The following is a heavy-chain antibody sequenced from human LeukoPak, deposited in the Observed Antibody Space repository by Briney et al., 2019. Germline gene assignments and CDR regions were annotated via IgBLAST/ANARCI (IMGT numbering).Heavy chain of an antibody. CDR1: GFTFSSYA. CDR3: AKDRGTRAVAGDFDY. V-gene: IGHV3-23*01. J-gene: IGHJ4*02. D-gene: IGHD6-19*01. CDR2: ISGRGDAT. Sequence: GGSLRLSCAASGFTFSSYAVNWVRQAPGKGLEWVAGISGRGDATYYADFAKGRFTISRDNSRNTFYLQMNSLRADDTAVYYCAKDRGTRAVAGDFDYWGQGRLVTVSS.